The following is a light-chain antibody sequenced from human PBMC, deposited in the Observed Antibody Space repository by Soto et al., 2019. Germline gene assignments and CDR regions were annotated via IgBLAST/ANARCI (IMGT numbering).Light chain of an antibody. J-gene: IGLJ1*01. CDR2: DDS. Sequence: SYELTQPPSVSVAPGQTAKITCGGNNIGRKSVHWYQQKPGQAPVLVVNDDSERPSGIPERFSGSNSGNTATLTISRVEAGDEADYYCQVWDSSSDHYVFGTGTKVTVL. CDR3: QVWDSSSDHYV. CDR1: NIGRKS. V-gene: IGLV3-21*02.